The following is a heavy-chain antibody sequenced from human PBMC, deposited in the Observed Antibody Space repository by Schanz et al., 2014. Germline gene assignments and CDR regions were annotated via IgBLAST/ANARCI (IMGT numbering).Heavy chain of an antibody. CDR1: GYTFTNYG. J-gene: IGHJ4*02. CDR3: ARDYYDSSGYYYCDY. D-gene: IGHD3-22*01. CDR2: ISAYNGHT. V-gene: IGHV1-18*01. Sequence: QVQLVQSGAEVKKPGASVGVSCKASGYTFTNYGVTWVRQAPGQGLEWMGWISAYNGHTDYAQKLQGRVTLTTDTSTSTAYMELSSLRSEDTAMYYCARDYYDSSGYYYCDYWGQGTLVTVSS.